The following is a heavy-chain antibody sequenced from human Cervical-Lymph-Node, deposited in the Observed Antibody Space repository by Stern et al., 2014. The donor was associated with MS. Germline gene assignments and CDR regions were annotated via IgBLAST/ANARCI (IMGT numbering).Heavy chain of an antibody. CDR3: ASQRYSHDAFDI. CDR2: VDVEDYDK. J-gene: IGHJ3*02. Sequence: QVQLVQSGAEVKKPGASVKVSCKVSGNTLAELSIHWVRQAPGKGLEWLGGVDVEDYDKIYAQDFQGRVTMTEDTSTDTAYMEMTSLRSDDTAMYYCASQRYSHDAFDIWGQGTMVTVSS. D-gene: IGHD5-18*01. V-gene: IGHV1-24*01. CDR1: GNTLAELS.